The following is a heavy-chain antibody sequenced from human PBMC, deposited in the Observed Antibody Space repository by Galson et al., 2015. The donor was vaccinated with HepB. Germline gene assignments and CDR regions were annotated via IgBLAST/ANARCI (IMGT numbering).Heavy chain of an antibody. Sequence: SLRLSCAASGFTFSNAWMSWVRQAPGKGLEWVGRIKSKTDGGTTDYAAPVKGRFTISRDDSKNTLYLQMNSLKTEDTAVYYCARSGSYYGGTDYWGQGTLVTVSS. CDR3: ARSGSYYGGTDY. CDR1: GFTFSNAW. CDR2: IKSKTDGGTT. V-gene: IGHV3-15*01. D-gene: IGHD1-26*01. J-gene: IGHJ4*02.